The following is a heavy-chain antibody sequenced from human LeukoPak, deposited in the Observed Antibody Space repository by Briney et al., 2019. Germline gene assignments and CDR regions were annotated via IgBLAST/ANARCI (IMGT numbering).Heavy chain of an antibody. Sequence: GGSLRLSCAASGFTFSSYAMSWVRQAPGKGLEWVGVISGSGGSTYSADSVKGRFTISRDNSKTTLYLQMTSLRAEDTAVYFCAKSQDGGRLFHFDYWGQGTLVTVSS. CDR2: ISGSGGST. CDR3: AKSQDGGRLFHFDY. J-gene: IGHJ4*02. CDR1: GFTFSSYA. D-gene: IGHD1-26*01. V-gene: IGHV3-23*01.